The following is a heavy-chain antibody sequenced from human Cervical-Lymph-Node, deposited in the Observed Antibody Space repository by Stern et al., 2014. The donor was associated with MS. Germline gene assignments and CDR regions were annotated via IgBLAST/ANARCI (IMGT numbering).Heavy chain of an antibody. CDR3: ASSLVASGH. V-gene: IGHV1-69*06. J-gene: IGHJ4*02. CDR2: IIPFLNTA. CDR1: GGTFTTHP. D-gene: IGHD2-8*02. Sequence: VQLVQSGAEVKKPGSSVKVSCKASGGTFTTHPITWWRQAPGQGLEWMRGIIPFLNTANYAQKFQGRITITADKSTGTTYMEISSLRSDDTAVYYCASSLVASGHWGQGTLVIVS.